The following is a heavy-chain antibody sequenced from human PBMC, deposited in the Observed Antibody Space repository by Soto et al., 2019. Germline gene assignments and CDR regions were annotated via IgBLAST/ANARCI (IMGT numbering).Heavy chain of an antibody. J-gene: IGHJ5*02. CDR3: ARSLYSSSWYEDNWFDP. Sequence: QVQLQQWGAGLLKPSETLSLTCAVYGGSFSGYYWSWIRQPPGKGLEWIGEINHSGSTNYNPSLKSRVTISVDTSKNQFSLKLSSVNAADTAVYYCARSLYSSSWYEDNWFDPWGQGTLVTVSS. V-gene: IGHV4-34*01. CDR1: GGSFSGYY. D-gene: IGHD6-13*01. CDR2: INHSGST.